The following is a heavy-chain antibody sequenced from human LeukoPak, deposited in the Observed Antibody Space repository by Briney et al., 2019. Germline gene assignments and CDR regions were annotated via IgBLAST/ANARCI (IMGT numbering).Heavy chain of an antibody. CDR1: GFAFSSCA. CDR2: ISSSGGST. J-gene: IGHJ4*02. Sequence: SGGSLRLSCAASGFAFSSCAMSWVRQAPGKGLERVSAISSSGGSTYYAGSVKGRFTISRDNSKNTLYLRMNSLRAEDTAVYYCAKGTYSSSPRDYWGQGTLVTVSS. D-gene: IGHD6-6*01. CDR3: AKGTYSSSPRDY. V-gene: IGHV3-23*01.